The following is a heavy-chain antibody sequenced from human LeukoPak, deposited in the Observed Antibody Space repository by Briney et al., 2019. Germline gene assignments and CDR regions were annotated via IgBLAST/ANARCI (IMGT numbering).Heavy chain of an antibody. V-gene: IGHV4-39*07. J-gene: IGHJ4*02. D-gene: IGHD2/OR15-2a*01. CDR3: TRSSFPYYFDY. CDR2: ISYSGTT. CDR1: GGSISSRPYY. Sequence: PSETLSLTCTVSGGSISSRPYYWGWVRQPPGKGLEWIGTISYSGTTYYSPSLKSRVTISLDTSKNQFSLKLSSVTAADTAVYYCTRSSFPYYFDYWGQGTLVTVSS.